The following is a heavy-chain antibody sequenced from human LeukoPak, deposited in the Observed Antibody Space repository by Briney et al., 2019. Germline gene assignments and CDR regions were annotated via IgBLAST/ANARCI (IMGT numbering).Heavy chain of an antibody. CDR3: LGGPVVVITKVDY. V-gene: IGHV4-38-2*02. CDR1: GYSISSGYY. Sequence: PSETLSLTCNVSGYSISSGYYWGWIRQPPAKGLEWIGSIYHSGRTHYNPSLKSRVTISGDTSKNQFSLKLSSVTAADTAVYYCLGGPVVVITKVDYWGQGTLVTVSS. CDR2: IYHSGRT. D-gene: IGHD3-22*01. J-gene: IGHJ4*02.